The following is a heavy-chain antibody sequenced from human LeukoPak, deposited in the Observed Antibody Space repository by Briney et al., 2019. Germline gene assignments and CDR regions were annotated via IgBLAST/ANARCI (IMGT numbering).Heavy chain of an antibody. CDR3: AKGWLPG. CDR2: ISGSGGST. J-gene: IGHJ4*02. Sequence: PGGSLRLSCAASGFTFSSYAMSWVPQAPGKGLEWVSAISGSGGSTYHDDSVKGRFNISRDNSKNTLYLQMTSLRDEDTAVYYCAKGWLPGRGEETVVTVSS. V-gene: IGHV3-23*01. CDR1: GFTFSSYA. D-gene: IGHD5-12*01.